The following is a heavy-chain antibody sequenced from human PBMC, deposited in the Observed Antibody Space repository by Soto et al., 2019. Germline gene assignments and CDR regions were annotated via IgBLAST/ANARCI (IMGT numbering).Heavy chain of an antibody. D-gene: IGHD4-17*01. CDR2: IYSDDNT. CDR3: ARDWNGDKHFDF. CDR1: GITATNGH. V-gene: IGHV3-53*01. J-gene: IGHJ4*02. Sequence: DVQLVKSGGGLIQPGGSLRLSCAASGITATNGHMNWVRQAPGKGLEWVSVIYSDDNTNYADAVKGRFTISRDTSKNTVYLQMNSLRAEDTAVYYCARDWNGDKHFDFWDQGSLVTVSS.